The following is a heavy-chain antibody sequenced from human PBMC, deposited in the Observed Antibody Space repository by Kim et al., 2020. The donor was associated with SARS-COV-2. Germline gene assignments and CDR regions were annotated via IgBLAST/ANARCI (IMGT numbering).Heavy chain of an antibody. J-gene: IGHJ4*02. CDR1: GFTFSSYG. D-gene: IGHD5-18*01. Sequence: GGSLRLSCAASGFTFSSYGMHWVRQAPGKGLEWVAVISYDGSNKYYADSVKGRFTISRDNSKNTLYLQMNSLRAEDTAVYYCAREWGDTAMVSDYWGQGTLVTVSS. CDR2: ISYDGSNK. V-gene: IGHV3-33*05. CDR3: AREWGDTAMVSDY.